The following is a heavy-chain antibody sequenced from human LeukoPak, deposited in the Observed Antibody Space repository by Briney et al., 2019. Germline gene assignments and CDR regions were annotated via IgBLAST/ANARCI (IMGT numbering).Heavy chain of an antibody. Sequence: GGSLRLSCAASGFTFSGYGMHWVRQAPGKGLEWVAVIWYDGSNDDYADSVKGRFTISRDNSKSTLYLQMNSLRAEDTAIYYCARSIPRYDGSAYYPDYWGQGTLVTISS. CDR1: GFTFSGYG. CDR3: ARSIPRYDGSAYYPDY. J-gene: IGHJ4*02. D-gene: IGHD3-22*01. CDR2: IWYDGSND. V-gene: IGHV3-33*01.